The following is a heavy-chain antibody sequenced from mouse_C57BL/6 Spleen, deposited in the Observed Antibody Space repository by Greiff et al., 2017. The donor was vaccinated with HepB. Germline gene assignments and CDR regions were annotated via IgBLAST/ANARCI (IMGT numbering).Heavy chain of an antibody. CDR3: ARLGDDYDPLFDY. CDR1: GYTFTSYW. V-gene: IGHV1-59*01. D-gene: IGHD2-4*01. J-gene: IGHJ2*01. CDR2: IDPSDSYT. Sequence: QVQLKQPGAELVRPGTSVKLSCKASGYTFTSYWMHWVKQRPGQGLEWIGVIDPSDSYTNYNQKFKGKATLTVDTSSSTAYMQLSSLTSEDSAVYYCARLGDDYDPLFDYWGQGTTLTVSS.